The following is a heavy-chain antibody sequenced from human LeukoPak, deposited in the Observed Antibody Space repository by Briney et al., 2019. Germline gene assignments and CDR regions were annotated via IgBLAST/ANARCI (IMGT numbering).Heavy chain of an antibody. D-gene: IGHD6-13*01. CDR1: GYTFTGYY. Sequence: ASVKVSCKASGYTFTGYYMHRVRQAPGQGLEWMGWINPNSGGTNYAQKFQGWVTMTRDTSISTAYMELSRLRSDDTAVYYCARDPRGVYSSSWYYFDYWGQGTLVTVSS. J-gene: IGHJ4*02. CDR2: INPNSGGT. CDR3: ARDPRGVYSSSWYYFDY. V-gene: IGHV1-2*04.